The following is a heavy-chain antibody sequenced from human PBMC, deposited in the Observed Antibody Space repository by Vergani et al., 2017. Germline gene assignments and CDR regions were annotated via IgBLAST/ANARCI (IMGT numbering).Heavy chain of an antibody. CDR2: ISAYNGNT. J-gene: IGHJ6*02. CDR1: GGTFSSYA. D-gene: IGHD6-6*01. Sequence: QVQLVQSGAEVKKPGSSVKVSCKASGGTFSSYAISWVRQAPGQGLEWMGWISAYNGNTNYAQKLQGRVTMTTDTSTSTAYMELRSLRSDDTAVYDCARVPLGGIAARPYYYGMDVWGQGTTVTVSS. V-gene: IGHV1-18*01. CDR3: ARVPLGGIAARPYYYGMDV.